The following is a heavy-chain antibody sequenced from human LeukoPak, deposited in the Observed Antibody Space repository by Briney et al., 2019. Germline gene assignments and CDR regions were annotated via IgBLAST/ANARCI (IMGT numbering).Heavy chain of an antibody. CDR2: INPNSGGT. Sequence: KPGASVKVSCKASGYTFTGYYMHWVRQAPGQGLEWMGRINPNSGGTNYAQKFQGRVTMTRDTSISTVYMELSRLRSDDTAVYYYARVRGVSYWFDPWGQGTLVTVSS. CDR1: GYTFTGYY. J-gene: IGHJ5*02. D-gene: IGHD3-10*01. V-gene: IGHV1-2*06. CDR3: ARVRGVSYWFDP.